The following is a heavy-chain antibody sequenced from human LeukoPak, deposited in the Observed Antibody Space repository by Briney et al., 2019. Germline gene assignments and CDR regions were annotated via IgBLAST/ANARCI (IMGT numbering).Heavy chain of an antibody. CDR3: VRGRDTAMGS. J-gene: IGHJ4*02. CDR1: GGSISSSSYY. Sequence: PSETLSLTCTVSGGSISSSSYYWGWIRQPPGKGLEWIGYIYHSGSTYYNPSLKSRVTISVDRSKNQFSLQLNSVTPEDTAVYYCVRGRDTAMGSWGQGTLVTVSS. D-gene: IGHD5-18*01. V-gene: IGHV4-39*07. CDR2: IYHSGST.